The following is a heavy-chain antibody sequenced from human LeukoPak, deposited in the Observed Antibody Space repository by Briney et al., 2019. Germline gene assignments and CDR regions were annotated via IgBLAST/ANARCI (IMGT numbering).Heavy chain of an antibody. CDR3: ARAVVRGTFDY. Sequence: SSETLSLTCAVYGGSFSGYYWSWIRQPPGKGLEWIGEINHSGSTNYNPSLKSRVTISVDTSKNQFSLKLSSVTAADTAVYYCARAVVRGTFDYWGQGTLVTVSS. D-gene: IGHD3-10*01. J-gene: IGHJ4*02. CDR1: GGSFSGYY. CDR2: INHSGST. V-gene: IGHV4-34*01.